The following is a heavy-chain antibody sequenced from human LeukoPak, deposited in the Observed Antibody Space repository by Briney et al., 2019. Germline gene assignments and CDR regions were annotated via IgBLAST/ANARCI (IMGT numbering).Heavy chain of an antibody. CDR3: ARHLRDWNYPRYFDY. CDR2: INHSGST. D-gene: IGHD1-7*01. CDR1: GGSFSGYY. V-gene: IGHV4-34*01. Sequence: SETLSLTCAVYGGSFSGYYWSWIRQPPGKGLEWVGEINHSGSTNYNPSLKSRVTIPVDTSKNQFSLKLSSVTAADTAVYYCARHLRDWNYPRYFDYWGQGTLVTVSS. J-gene: IGHJ4*02.